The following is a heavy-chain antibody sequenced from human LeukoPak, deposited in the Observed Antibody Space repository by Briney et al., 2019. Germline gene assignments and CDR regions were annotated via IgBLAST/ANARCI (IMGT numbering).Heavy chain of an antibody. Sequence: PSETLSLTCSVSAGSISSTTYYWAWIRQPPGKGLEWVGSVHHSGYTYYNPSLRSRVIISLDTSKNQFSLNLTSVTAADTAVYYCARGRHYHGGNIFDIWGQGTLVTVSS. CDR3: ARGRHYHGGNIFDI. CDR2: VHHSGYT. J-gene: IGHJ3*02. V-gene: IGHV4-39*07. D-gene: IGHD3-10*01. CDR1: AGSISSTTYY.